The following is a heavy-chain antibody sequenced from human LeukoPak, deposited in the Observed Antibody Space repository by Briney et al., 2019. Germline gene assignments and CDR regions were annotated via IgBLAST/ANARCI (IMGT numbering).Heavy chain of an antibody. CDR1: GGSFSDYY. CDR3: ARGGRRTHYYGSGTGGYLAL. J-gene: IGHJ2*01. Sequence: PSETLSLTCAVYGGSFSDYYWGWIRQPPGKGLEWIGEINHSGSTNNNPSLKSRLTMSVDTSKNQFSLKLSSVTAADTAVYYCARGGRRTHYYGSGTGGYLALWGRGTLVSVSS. CDR2: INHSGST. D-gene: IGHD3-10*01. V-gene: IGHV4-34*01.